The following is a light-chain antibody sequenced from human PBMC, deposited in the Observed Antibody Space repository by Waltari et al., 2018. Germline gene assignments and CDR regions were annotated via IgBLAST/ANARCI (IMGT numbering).Light chain of an antibody. CDR3: QQYDNLPPDGIT. J-gene: IGKJ5*01. Sequence: DIQMTQSPSSLSASVGDRVTITCQASQDISNYLNWYQQKPGKAPKLLIYDASNLETGVPSRFSGSGSGTDFTFTISSLQPEDIATYYCQQYDNLPPDGITFGQGTRLEIK. V-gene: IGKV1-33*01. CDR2: DAS. CDR1: QDISNY.